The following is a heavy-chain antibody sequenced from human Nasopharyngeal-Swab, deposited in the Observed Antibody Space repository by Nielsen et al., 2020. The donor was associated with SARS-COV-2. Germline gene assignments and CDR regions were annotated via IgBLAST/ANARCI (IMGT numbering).Heavy chain of an antibody. J-gene: IGHJ4*02. CDR2: INWNSGRK. D-gene: IGHD4-11*01. CDR3: ARGTADYSNPSFDY. V-gene: IGHV3-9*01. CDR1: GFTFDDYT. Sequence: SLKISCAASGFTFDDYTMHWVRQAPGKGLEWVSDINWNSGRKGYADSVKGRFTISRDNAKNSLYLLVNSLRSGDTALYYCARGTADYSNPSFDYWGQGTLVTVPS.